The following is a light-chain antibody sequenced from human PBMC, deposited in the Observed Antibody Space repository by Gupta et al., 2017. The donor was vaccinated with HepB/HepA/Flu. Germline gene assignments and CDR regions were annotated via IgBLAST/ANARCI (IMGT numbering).Light chain of an antibody. CDR2: GAS. Sequence: EIVMKQSPATLSVSPGERATLSCRASQSVTVNVAWFQLKPGQAPRLLIQGASTRAIDIPARFSGSGSGTEFTLTISSLQSEDSAVYFCQQYDNWLKTFGQGTKVEVK. CDR3: QQYDNWLKT. V-gene: IGKV3-15*01. CDR1: QSVTVN. J-gene: IGKJ1*01.